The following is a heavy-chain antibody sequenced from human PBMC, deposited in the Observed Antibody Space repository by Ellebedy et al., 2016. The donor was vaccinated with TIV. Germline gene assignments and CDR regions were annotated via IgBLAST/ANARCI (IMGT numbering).Heavy chain of an antibody. V-gene: IGHV3-23*01. CDR1: GFTFSSHA. Sequence: GESLKISCVASGFTFSSHAMNWVRQAPGKGLEWVSGISGTGGNTYSADSVKGRFTISRDNSKNTLYLQMNSLRAEDTAVYYCAKDSLMSSSGFSWYFDLWGRGTLVTVSS. CDR2: ISGTGGNT. CDR3: AKDSLMSSSGFSWYFDL. J-gene: IGHJ2*01. D-gene: IGHD5-12*01.